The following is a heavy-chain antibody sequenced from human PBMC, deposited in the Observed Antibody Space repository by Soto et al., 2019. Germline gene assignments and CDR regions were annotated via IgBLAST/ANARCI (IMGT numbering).Heavy chain of an antibody. CDR2: ITYDGSNK. CDR1: GFTFRRNA. Sequence: QVQVVESGGGVVQPGRSLRLSCAASGFTFRRNAMHWVRQAPGKGLEWVGVITYDGSNKNYSDSVKGRLTISRDNSKNTVFLQMDSLRVEDTAVYYCAREAGTRTGPNYYYFYGMDVWGQGTTVTVSS. D-gene: IGHD1-1*01. V-gene: IGHV3-30-3*01. J-gene: IGHJ6*02. CDR3: AREAGTRTGPNYYYFYGMDV.